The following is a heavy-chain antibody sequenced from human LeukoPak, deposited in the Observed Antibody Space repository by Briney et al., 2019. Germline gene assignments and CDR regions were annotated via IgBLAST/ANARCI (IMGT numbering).Heavy chain of an antibody. D-gene: IGHD5-12*01. V-gene: IGHV3-23*01. CDR3: ARGPSGYHNT. Sequence: GGSLRLSCAASGFTFSSYGMSWVRQAPGKGLEWVSVISGSGGSTYYADSVKGRFTISRDNSKNTLYLQMNSLRAEDTAVYYCARGPSGYHNTGGQGTLVTVSS. CDR2: ISGSGGST. CDR1: GFTFSSYG. J-gene: IGHJ4*02.